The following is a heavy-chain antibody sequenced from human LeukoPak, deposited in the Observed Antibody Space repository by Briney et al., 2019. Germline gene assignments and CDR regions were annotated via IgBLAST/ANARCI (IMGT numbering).Heavy chain of an antibody. D-gene: IGHD3-10*01. J-gene: IGHJ6*04. V-gene: IGHV1-2*04. CDR1: GYTFTGYY. CDR2: INPNSGGT. Sequence: ASVKVSCKASGYTFTGYYMHWVRQAPGQGLEWMGWINPNSGGTNYAQKFQGWVTMTRDTSISTAYMELSRLRSDDTAVYYCARESVVRGVIRHYHYGMDVWGKGTTVTVSS. CDR3: ARESVVRGVIRHYHYGMDV.